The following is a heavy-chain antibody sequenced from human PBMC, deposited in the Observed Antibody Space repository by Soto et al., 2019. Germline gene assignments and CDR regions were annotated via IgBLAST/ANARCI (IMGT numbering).Heavy chain of an antibody. J-gene: IGHJ4*02. V-gene: IGHV3-33*01. D-gene: IGHD6-13*01. CDR3: ARGAKQQLVRAEGFDY. Sequence: GGSLRLSCAASGFTFSSYGMHGVRQAPGKGLEWVAVIWYDGSNKYYADSVKGRFTISRDNSKNTLYLQMNSLRAEDTAVYYCARGAKQQLVRAEGFDYWGQGT. CDR1: GFTFSSYG. CDR2: IWYDGSNK.